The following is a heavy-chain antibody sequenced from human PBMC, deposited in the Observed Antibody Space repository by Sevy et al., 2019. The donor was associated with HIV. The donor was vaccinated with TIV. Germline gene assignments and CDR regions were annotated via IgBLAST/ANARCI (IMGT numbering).Heavy chain of an antibody. J-gene: IGHJ4*02. CDR2: IKSKTDGGTK. Sequence: GGSLRLSCAASGFTFSNAWMSWVRQAPGKGLEWVGRIKSKTDGGTKDYAAPVKGRFTISREDSKNTLYMQMNSLKTDDTAVYYCTTGEYYYDSSCYYNEAAYWGQGTLVTVSS. D-gene: IGHD3-22*01. CDR3: TTGEYYYDSSCYYNEAAY. CDR1: GFTFSNAW. V-gene: IGHV3-15*01.